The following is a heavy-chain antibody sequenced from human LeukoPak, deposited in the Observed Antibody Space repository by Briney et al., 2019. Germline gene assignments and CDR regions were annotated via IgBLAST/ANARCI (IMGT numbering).Heavy chain of an antibody. D-gene: IGHD5-12*01. J-gene: IGHJ4*02. CDR3: ARDSGQHIGYDWSH. CDR1: GFTFSDYY. CDR2: IYYSGST. Sequence: PGGSLRLSCAASGFTFSDYYMSWIRQPPGKGLEWIGYIYYSGSTYYNPSLKSRLTISVDTSNNQFSLKLSSVTAADTAVYYCARDSGQHIGYDWSHWGLGTLVTVSS. V-gene: IGHV4-59*12.